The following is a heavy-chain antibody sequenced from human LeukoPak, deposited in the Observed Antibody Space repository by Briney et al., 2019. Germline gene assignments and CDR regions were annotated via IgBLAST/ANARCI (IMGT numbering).Heavy chain of an antibody. CDR1: GFTFSSYE. Sequence: GGSLRLSCAASGFTFSSYEMNWVRQAPGKGLEWVSYISSSGSTIYYADSVKGRFTISRDNAKNSLYLQMSSLRAEDTAVYYCAKDSAKKYDDYWGQGTLVTVSS. CDR2: ISSSGSTI. D-gene: IGHD2/OR15-2a*01. CDR3: AKDSAKKYDDY. J-gene: IGHJ4*02. V-gene: IGHV3-48*03.